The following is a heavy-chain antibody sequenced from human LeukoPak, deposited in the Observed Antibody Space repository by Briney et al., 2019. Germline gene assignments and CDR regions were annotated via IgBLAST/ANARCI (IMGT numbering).Heavy chain of an antibody. V-gene: IGHV4-39*01. D-gene: IGHD1-26*01. Sequence: PSETLSLTCTVSGGSITSSNYYWGWIRQPPGKGLEWIGSFYYSGSTNYNPSLKSRVTISVDTSKNQFSLKLSSVTAADTAVYYCVEDSGRIDYWGQGTLVTVSS. CDR1: GGSITSSNYY. CDR3: VEDSGRIDY. CDR2: FYYSGST. J-gene: IGHJ4*02.